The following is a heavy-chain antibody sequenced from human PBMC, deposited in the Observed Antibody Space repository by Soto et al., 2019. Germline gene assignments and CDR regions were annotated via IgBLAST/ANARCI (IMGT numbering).Heavy chain of an antibody. CDR1: GYTFTSYD. J-gene: IGHJ6*02. CDR2: MNPNSGNT. Sequence: QVQLVQSGAEVKKPGASVKVSCKASGYTFTSYDINWVRQATGQGLEWMGWMNPNSGNTGYAQKFQGRVTMTRNTSISTAYMERSSLRSEDTAVYYCARGSCSGGSCYFYYYYGMDVWGQGTTVTVSS. CDR3: ARGSCSGGSCYFYYYYGMDV. D-gene: IGHD2-15*01. V-gene: IGHV1-8*01.